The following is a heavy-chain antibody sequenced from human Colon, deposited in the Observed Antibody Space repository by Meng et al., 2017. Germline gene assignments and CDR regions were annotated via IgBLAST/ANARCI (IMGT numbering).Heavy chain of an antibody. CDR3: ARVGPGELPNFFDP. CDR2: IANTGNT. J-gene: IGHJ5*02. V-gene: IGHV4-4*02. Sequence: GQLQESGPGVGKPSGTLSLPCAVSGGSISSGYWWSWVRQPPGKGLECIAEIANTGNTNYNPSLKSLVTISVDKSKNQFSLKLSFMTAADTAVYYCARVGPGELPNFFDPWGQGTLVTVSS. D-gene: IGHD1-7*01. CDR1: GGSISSGYW.